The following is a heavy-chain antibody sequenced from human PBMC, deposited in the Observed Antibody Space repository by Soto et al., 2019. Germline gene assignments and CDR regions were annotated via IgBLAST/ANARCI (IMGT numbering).Heavy chain of an antibody. CDR3: ARDASLSSSWSIPLDS. CDR2: IGSVSSYI. Sequence: KPGGSLRLSCAASGFTFNSYSMNWVRQAQGKGLEWVSSIGSVSSYISYADSVKGRFTISRDNAKNSLYLQMNSLRADDTAVYYCARDASLSSSWSIPLDSWGQGTLVTVSS. D-gene: IGHD6-13*01. J-gene: IGHJ4*02. CDR1: GFTFNSYS. V-gene: IGHV3-21*01.